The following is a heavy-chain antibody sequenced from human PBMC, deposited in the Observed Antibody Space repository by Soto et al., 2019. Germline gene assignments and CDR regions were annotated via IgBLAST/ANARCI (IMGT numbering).Heavy chain of an antibody. CDR1: GGSFSGYY. CDR3: ARGGKEEHYYYYMDV. V-gene: IGHV4-34*01. J-gene: IGHJ6*03. D-gene: IGHD1-26*01. CDR2: INHSGST. Sequence: PSETLSLTCAVYGGSFSGYYWSWIRQPPGKGLEWIGEINHSGSTNYNPSLKSRVTISVDTSKNQFSLKLSSVTAADTAVYYCARGGKEEHYYYYMDVWGKGTTVTVSS.